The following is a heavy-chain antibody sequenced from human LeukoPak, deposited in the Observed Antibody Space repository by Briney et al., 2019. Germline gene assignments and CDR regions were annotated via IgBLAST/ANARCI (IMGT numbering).Heavy chain of an antibody. CDR2: IIPIFGTA. V-gene: IGHV1-69*13. CDR3: ARDRGPSGDYAYFDY. CDR1: GGTFSSYA. J-gene: IGHJ4*02. D-gene: IGHD4-17*01. Sequence: SVKVSCKASGGTFSSYAISWVRQAPGQGLEWMGGIIPIFGTANYAQKFQGRVTITADESTSTAYMELSSLRSEDTAVYYCARDRGPSGDYAYFDYWGQGTLVTVSS.